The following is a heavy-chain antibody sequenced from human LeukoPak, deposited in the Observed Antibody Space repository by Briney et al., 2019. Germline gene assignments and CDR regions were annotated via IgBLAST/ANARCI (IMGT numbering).Heavy chain of an antibody. CDR1: GGSFSGYY. CDR2: INHSGST. D-gene: IGHD4-17*01. V-gene: IGHV4-34*01. Sequence: SETLSLTCAVYGGSFSGYYWSWIRQPPGKGLEWIGEINHSGSTNYNPSLKSRVTISVDTSKNQFSLKLSSVTAADTGVYYCASRGDYGGNSREYFDYWGQGTLVTVSS. CDR3: ASRGDYGGNSREYFDY. J-gene: IGHJ4*02.